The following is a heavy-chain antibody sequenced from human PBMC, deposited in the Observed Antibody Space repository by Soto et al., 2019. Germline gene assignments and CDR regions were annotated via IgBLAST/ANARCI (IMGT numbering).Heavy chain of an antibody. CDR2: ISSSSSYI. V-gene: IGHV3-21*01. D-gene: IGHD2-2*03. CDR3: ARDGLSDYYGMDV. CDR1: GFTFSSYN. Sequence: EVQLVESGGGLVKPGGSLRLSCAASGFTFSSYNMKWVRQAPGKGLEWVSSISSSSSYIYYADSVKGRVTVSRDNARKSLLLQMNSLRAEDTAVYYCARDGLSDYYGMDVWGQGATVTVSS. J-gene: IGHJ6*02.